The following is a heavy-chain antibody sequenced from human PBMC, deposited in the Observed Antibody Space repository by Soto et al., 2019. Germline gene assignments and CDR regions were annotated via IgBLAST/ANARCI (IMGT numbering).Heavy chain of an antibody. V-gene: IGHV1-18*04. J-gene: IGHJ4*02. CDR1: GYTFTTFG. D-gene: IGHD6-6*01. CDR2: ISTYNGNT. CDR3: ARPFYGSSSGLDYYYFDY. Sequence: QVQLVQSGAEVKKPGASVKVSCKASGYTFTTFGFSWVRQAPGQGLEWMGWISTYNGNTNYTQKFQGRVTMTTDTSTSRAYMELRGLRSDDTAVYYCARPFYGSSSGLDYYYFDYWGQGTLVTVSS.